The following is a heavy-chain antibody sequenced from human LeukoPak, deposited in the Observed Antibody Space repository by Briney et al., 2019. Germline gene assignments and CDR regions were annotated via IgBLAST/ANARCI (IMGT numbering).Heavy chain of an antibody. CDR3: AREAAGGIPPYYFDY. D-gene: IGHD6-13*01. CDR1: GFTFSSYG. Sequence: GGSLRLSCAASGFTFSSYGIHWVRQAPGKGLEWVAVISYDGSNKYYADSVKGRFTISRDNSRNTLYLQMNSLRAEDTAVYYCAREAAGGIPPYYFDYWGQGTLVTVSS. V-gene: IGHV3-30*03. J-gene: IGHJ4*02. CDR2: ISYDGSNK.